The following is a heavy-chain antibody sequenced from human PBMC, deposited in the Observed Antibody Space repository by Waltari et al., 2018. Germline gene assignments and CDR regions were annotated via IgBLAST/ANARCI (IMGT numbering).Heavy chain of an antibody. D-gene: IGHD6-13*01. J-gene: IGHJ4*02. Sequence: VQLVQSGAEVMKPGASVKVACKASGYTFTGYYLHWRRQAPGQGLEWMGRINPNSGGTNYAQKFQGRVTMTRDTSISTAYMELSRLRSDDTAVYDCARYSNLSPDDYWGQGTLVTVSS. CDR3: ARYSNLSPDDY. CDR1: GYTFTGYY. CDR2: INPNSGGT. V-gene: IGHV1-2*06.